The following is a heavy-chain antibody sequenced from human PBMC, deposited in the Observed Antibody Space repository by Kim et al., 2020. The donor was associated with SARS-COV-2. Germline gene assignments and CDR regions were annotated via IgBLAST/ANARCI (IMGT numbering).Heavy chain of an antibody. Sequence: SVKVSCKASGGTFSSYAISWVRQAPGQGLEWMGGIIPIFGTANYAQKFQGRVTITADESTSTAYMELSSLRSEDTAVYYCARSPHDYYGSGSYYTALDYWGQGTLVTVSS. V-gene: IGHV1-69*13. CDR1: GGTFSSYA. D-gene: IGHD3-10*01. CDR3: ARSPHDYYGSGSYYTALDY. CDR2: IIPIFGTA. J-gene: IGHJ4*02.